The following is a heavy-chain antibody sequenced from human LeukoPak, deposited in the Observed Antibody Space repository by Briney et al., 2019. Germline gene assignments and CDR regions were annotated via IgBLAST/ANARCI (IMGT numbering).Heavy chain of an antibody. Sequence: GRSLRLSCAASGFTFSSYSMNWVRQAPGKGLEWVSSISSSSSYIYYADSVKGRFTISRDNAKNSLYLQMNSLRAEDTAVYYCARIYCSSTSCPDPLWGQGTLVTVSS. D-gene: IGHD2-2*01. CDR1: GFTFSSYS. V-gene: IGHV3-21*01. CDR2: ISSSSSYI. J-gene: IGHJ4*02. CDR3: ARIYCSSTSCPDPL.